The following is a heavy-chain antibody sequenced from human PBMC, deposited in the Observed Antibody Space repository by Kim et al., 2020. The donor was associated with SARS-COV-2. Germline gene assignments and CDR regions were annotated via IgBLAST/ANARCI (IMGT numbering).Heavy chain of an antibody. J-gene: IGHJ4*02. CDR3: VRESRCTGWTSPLDY. CDR2: INPATGNT. CDR1: GYIFTAYE. Sequence: ASVKVSCKASGYIFTAYEMHWVRQAPGQGLEWVGWINPATGNTGFAQNFQDRATITADTSTSTVYMELNSLTFDDTAIFYCVRESRCTGWTSPLDYWGQGSRVTVSS. V-gene: IGHV1-2*02. D-gene: IGHD6-19*01.